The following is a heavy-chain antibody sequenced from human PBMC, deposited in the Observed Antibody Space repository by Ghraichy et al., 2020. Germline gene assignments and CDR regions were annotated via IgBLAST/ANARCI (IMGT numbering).Heavy chain of an antibody. CDR3: ANTGTLIQYQFNMDV. D-gene: IGHD2-2*01. J-gene: IGHJ6*02. V-gene: IGHV3-23*01. Sequence: GGSLRLSCAASGFTFSSYAMSWVRQAPGKGLECVSAISGNGGITYYVDSVRGRFTISRDNSKNTVFLQMNTLRVEDTAVYYCANTGTLIQYQFNMDVWGQGTTVTVS. CDR1: GFTFSSYA. CDR2: ISGNGGIT.